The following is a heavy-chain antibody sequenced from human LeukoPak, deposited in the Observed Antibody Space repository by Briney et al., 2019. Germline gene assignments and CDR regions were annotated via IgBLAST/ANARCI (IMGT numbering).Heavy chain of an antibody. J-gene: IGHJ2*01. CDR3: ARENCSGGSCYSYFDL. Sequence: GASVKVSCKASGYTFTSYGISWVRQAPGQGLEWMGWISAYNGNTNYAQKLQGRVTMTTDTSTSTAYMELRSLRSDDTAVYYCARENCSGGSCYSYFDLWGRGTLVTVSS. CDR2: ISAYNGNT. CDR1: GYTFTSYG. D-gene: IGHD2-15*01. V-gene: IGHV1-18*01.